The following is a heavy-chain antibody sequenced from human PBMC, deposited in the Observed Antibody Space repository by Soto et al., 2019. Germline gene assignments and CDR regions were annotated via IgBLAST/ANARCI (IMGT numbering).Heavy chain of an antibody. CDR1: GFSLNDYG. CDR3: AKSNRGAYDTPDF. V-gene: IGHV3-30*18. J-gene: IGHJ4*02. CDR2: ISYDGRNK. Sequence: QVQLVESGGGVVQPGRSPRLSCAASGFSLNDYGMHWVRQPPGKGLEWVADISYDGRNKYYTDSVRGRFTISRDISKGTLYLQMNSLRPEDTAVYYCAKSNRGAYDTPDFWGQGTPVTVSP. D-gene: IGHD3-22*01.